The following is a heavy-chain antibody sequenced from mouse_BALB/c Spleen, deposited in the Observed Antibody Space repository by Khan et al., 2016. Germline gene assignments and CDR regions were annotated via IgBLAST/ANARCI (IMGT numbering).Heavy chain of an antibody. Sequence: EVELVESGPGLVKPSQSLSLTCTVTGYSITSDYAWNWIRQFPGNKLEWMGYISYSGSTSSNPSLKSRISITRDTSKNQFFLQLNSVTTEDTATYYCASLGTTVDWYFDVWGAGTTVTVSS. D-gene: IGHD1-1*01. J-gene: IGHJ1*01. CDR3: ASLGTTVDWYFDV. V-gene: IGHV3-2*02. CDR1: GYSITSDYA. CDR2: ISYSGST.